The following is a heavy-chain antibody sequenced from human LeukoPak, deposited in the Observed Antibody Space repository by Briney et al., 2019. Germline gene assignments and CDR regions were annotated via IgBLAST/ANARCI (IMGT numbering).Heavy chain of an antibody. J-gene: IGHJ4*02. CDR3: ARGLEWGPYYDSSGPFDY. V-gene: IGHV4-59*01. Sequence: SETLSLTCAVYGGSFSGYYWSWIRQPPGKGLEWIGYIYYSGSTNYNPSLKSRVTISVDTSKNQFSLKLSSVTAADTAVYYCARGLEWGPYYDSSGPFDYWGQGTLVTVSS. CDR1: GGSFSGYY. D-gene: IGHD3-22*01. CDR2: IYYSGST.